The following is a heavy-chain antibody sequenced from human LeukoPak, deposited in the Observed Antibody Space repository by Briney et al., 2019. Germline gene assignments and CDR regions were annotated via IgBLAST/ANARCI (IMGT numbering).Heavy chain of an antibody. D-gene: IGHD3-10*01. CDR1: RLTLSSYG. J-gene: IGHJ4*02. Sequence: PGRSLRLSCAASRLTLSSYGMHWVRQAPGKGLEWVAVISHDGSNEYYADSVKGRFTISRDNAKNTLYLQMDSLSVEDTAVYYCAKLRGYYGSGQQITLDYWGQGTLVTVSS. CDR2: ISHDGSNE. CDR3: AKLRGYYGSGQQITLDY. V-gene: IGHV3-30*18.